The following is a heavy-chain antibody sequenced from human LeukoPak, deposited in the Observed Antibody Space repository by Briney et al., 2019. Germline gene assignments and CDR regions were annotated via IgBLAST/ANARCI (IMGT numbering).Heavy chain of an antibody. J-gene: IGHJ4*02. D-gene: IGHD5-12*01. CDR1: GYTFTNYG. CDR2: ISAYNGNT. V-gene: IGHV1-18*01. Sequence: GASGKVSCNASGYTFTNYGISWGRQAPGQRLEWRGCISAYNGNTNYAQKLQGRVTMTTDTSTSTAYMELSSLRSDDTAVYSCARDREANRIVATMSCFDYWGQGTLVTVSS. CDR3: ARDREANRIVATMSCFDY.